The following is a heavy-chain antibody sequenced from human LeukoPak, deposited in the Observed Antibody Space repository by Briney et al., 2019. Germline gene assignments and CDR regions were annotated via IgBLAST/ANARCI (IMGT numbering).Heavy chain of an antibody. D-gene: IGHD4-17*01. V-gene: IGHV3-21*01. CDR2: ISSGSSYI. J-gene: IGHJ4*02. CDR3: ARVYGDYGRGHFDY. CDR1: GFTFSTYG. Sequence: PGGSLRLSCAASGFTFSTYGINWVRQAPGKGLEWVSSISSGSSYIYYADSVKGRFTIFRDNAKNSLYLQMNSLRADDTAVYYCARVYGDYGRGHFDYWGQGTLVTVSS.